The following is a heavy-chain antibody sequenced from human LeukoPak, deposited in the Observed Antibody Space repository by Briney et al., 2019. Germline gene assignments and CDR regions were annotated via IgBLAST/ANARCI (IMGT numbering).Heavy chain of an antibody. CDR2: INHSGST. CDR3: AGALWGCSGGSCYFDY. D-gene: IGHD2-15*01. V-gene: IGHV4-34*01. Sequence: SETLSLTCAVYGGSFSGYYWSWIRQPPGKGLEWIGEINHSGSTNYNPSLKSRVTISVDTSKNQFSLKLSSVTAADTAVYYCAGALWGCSGGSCYFDYWGQGTLVTVSS. CDR1: GGSFSGYY. J-gene: IGHJ4*02.